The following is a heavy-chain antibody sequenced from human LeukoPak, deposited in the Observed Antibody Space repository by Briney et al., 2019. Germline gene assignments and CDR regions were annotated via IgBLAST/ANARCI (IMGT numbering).Heavy chain of an antibody. Sequence: PGGSLRLSCAASGFTFSSYSMNGVRQAPGKGLEGVSSISISSSYIYYADSVKGRFTISRDKAKNSLYLQMNSLRAEDTAVYYCARDRTDFWSATMDGDLDIWGQGTMVTVSS. D-gene: IGHD3-3*01. V-gene: IGHV3-21*01. J-gene: IGHJ3*02. CDR3: ARDRTDFWSATMDGDLDI. CDR2: ISISSSYI. CDR1: GFTFSSYS.